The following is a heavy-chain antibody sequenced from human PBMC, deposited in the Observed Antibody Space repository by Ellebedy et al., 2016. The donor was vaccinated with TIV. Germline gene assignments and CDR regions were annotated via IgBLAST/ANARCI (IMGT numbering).Heavy chain of an antibody. CDR3: ARKGSFTSLDY. CDR1: GFTFTNYP. V-gene: IGHV3-30-3*01. D-gene: IGHD2-2*01. CDR2: ISRDGSSK. Sequence: GESLKISCAASGFTFTNYPMHWVRQAPGKGLEWVTSISRDGSSKYYADSVKGRLSISRDNSKNTLYLQINSLRTEDTAVYYCARKGSFTSLDYWGQGTVVTVSS. J-gene: IGHJ4*02.